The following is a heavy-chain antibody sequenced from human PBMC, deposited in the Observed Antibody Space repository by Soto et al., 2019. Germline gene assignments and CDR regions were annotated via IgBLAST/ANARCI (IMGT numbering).Heavy chain of an antibody. V-gene: IGHV3-20*04. CDR2: INWNGGST. J-gene: IGHJ4*02. CDR3: ASFRFSGSDLRSPLDY. CDR1: GFMFDEYG. D-gene: IGHD5-12*01. Sequence: PGGSLRLSCAASGFMFDEYGMSWVRQAPGKGLEWVSAINWNGGSTGYADSVKGRFIISRDNAKNSLYLQMNSLRAEDTALYYCASFRFSGSDLRSPLDYWGQGTLVTVSS.